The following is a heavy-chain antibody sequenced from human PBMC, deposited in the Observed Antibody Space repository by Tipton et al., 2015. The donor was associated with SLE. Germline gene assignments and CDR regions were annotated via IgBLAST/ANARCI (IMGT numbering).Heavy chain of an antibody. J-gene: IGHJ3*02. CDR1: GYSISSGYY. D-gene: IGHD3-16*01. V-gene: IGHV4-38-2*01. CDR2: IYYSGST. Sequence: LRLSCAVSGYSISSGYYWGWIRQPPGKGLEWIGSIYYSGSTYYNPSLKSRVTISVDTSKNQFSLKLSSVTAADTAVYYCATQGGSGGHDAFDIWGQGTMVTVSS. CDR3: ATQGGSGGHDAFDI.